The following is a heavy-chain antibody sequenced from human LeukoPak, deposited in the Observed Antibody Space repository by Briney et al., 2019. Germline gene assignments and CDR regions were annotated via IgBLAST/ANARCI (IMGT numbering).Heavy chain of an antibody. CDR2: ISGSGGST. Sequence: SGGSLRLSCAASGFTFSSYAMSWVRQAPGKGLEWVSAISGSGGSTYYADSVKGRFTISRDNSKNTLYLQMNSLRAEDTAVYYCAKGDSGSYYGGDYFDYWGQGTLVTVSS. D-gene: IGHD1-26*01. CDR1: GFTFSSYA. CDR3: AKGDSGSYYGGDYFDY. J-gene: IGHJ4*02. V-gene: IGHV3-23*01.